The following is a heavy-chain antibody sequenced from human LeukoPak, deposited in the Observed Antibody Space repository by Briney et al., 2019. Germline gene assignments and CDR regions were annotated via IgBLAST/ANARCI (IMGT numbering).Heavy chain of an antibody. V-gene: IGHV3-23*01. J-gene: IGHJ5*02. CDR3: AKERSSSWYNWFDP. CDR1: GFPFSSYA. D-gene: IGHD6-13*01. CDR2: ISGSGGST. Sequence: GGSLRLSCAASGFPFSSYAMSWVRQAPGKWLEWVSAISGSGGSTYYADSVKGRFTISRDNSKNTLYLQMNSLRAEDTAVYYCAKERSSSWYNWFDPWGQGTLVTVSS.